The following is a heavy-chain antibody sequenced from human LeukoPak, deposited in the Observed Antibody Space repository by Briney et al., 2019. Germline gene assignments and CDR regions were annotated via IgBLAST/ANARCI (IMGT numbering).Heavy chain of an antibody. CDR1: GGTFSSYA. D-gene: IGHD2-21*02. V-gene: IGHV1-69*05. CDR3: ARDRESYCGGDCYQFDP. Sequence: ASVKVSCKASGGTFSSYAISWVRQAPGQGLEWMGGIIPIFGTANYAQKLQGRVTMTTDTSTSTAYMELRSLRSDDTAVYYCARDRESYCGGDCYQFDPWGQGTLVTVSS. CDR2: IIPIFGTA. J-gene: IGHJ5*02.